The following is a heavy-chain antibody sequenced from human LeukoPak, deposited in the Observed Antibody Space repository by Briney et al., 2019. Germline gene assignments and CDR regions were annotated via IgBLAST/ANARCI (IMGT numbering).Heavy chain of an antibody. CDR2: ISYDGSNK. J-gene: IGHJ4*02. CDR1: GFTFISYD. Sequence: PGRSLRLSCAASGFTFISYDIHWVRQAPGKGLEWVAVISYDGSNKYYADSVKGRFTISRDNSKNTLYLQVNSLRTEDTAVYDCAKNIPNCSSTSCPLDYWGQGTLVTVSS. D-gene: IGHD2-2*01. CDR3: AKNIPNCSSTSCPLDY. V-gene: IGHV3-30*18.